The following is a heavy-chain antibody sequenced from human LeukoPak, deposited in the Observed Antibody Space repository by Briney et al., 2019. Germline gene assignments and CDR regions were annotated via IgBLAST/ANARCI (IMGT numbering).Heavy chain of an antibody. CDR3: ATVQRGGYDYDSSGYHRYYFDY. V-gene: IGHV1-24*01. Sequence: GASVKVSCKVSGYTLTELSMHWVRQAPGKGLEWMGGFDPEDGETIYAQKFQGRVTMTEDTSTDTAYMELSSLRSEDTAVYYCATVQRGGYDYDSSGYHRYYFDYWGQGTLVTVSS. CDR2: FDPEDGET. J-gene: IGHJ4*02. D-gene: IGHD3-22*01. CDR1: GYTLTELS.